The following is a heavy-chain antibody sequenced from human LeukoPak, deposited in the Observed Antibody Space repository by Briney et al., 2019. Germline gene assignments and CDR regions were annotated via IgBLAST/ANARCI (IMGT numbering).Heavy chain of an antibody. V-gene: IGHV3-7*03. J-gene: IGHJ6*02. CDR3: ARGGGLDV. CDR2: INHNGNVN. D-gene: IGHD3-16*01. CDR1: GFTFSSYW. Sequence: GGSLRRSCAASGFTFSSYWMNWARQAPGKGLEWVASINHNGNVNYYVDSVKGRFTISRDNAKNSLYLQMSNLRAEDTAVYSCARGGGLDVWGQGATVTVSS.